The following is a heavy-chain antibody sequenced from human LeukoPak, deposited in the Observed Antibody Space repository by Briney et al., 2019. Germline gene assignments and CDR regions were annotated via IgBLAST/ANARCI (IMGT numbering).Heavy chain of an antibody. CDR2: IYHSGST. CDR1: GGSISSGGYS. V-gene: IGHV4-30-2*01. J-gene: IGHJ4*02. D-gene: IGHD1-1*01. CDR3: ATRRPQGRLDY. Sequence: PSQTLSLTCAVSGGSISSGGYSWSWIRQPPGKGLEWIGYIYHSGSTYYNPSLKSRVTISVDRSKNQFSLKLSSVTAADTAVYYCATRRPQGRLDYWGQGTLVTVSS.